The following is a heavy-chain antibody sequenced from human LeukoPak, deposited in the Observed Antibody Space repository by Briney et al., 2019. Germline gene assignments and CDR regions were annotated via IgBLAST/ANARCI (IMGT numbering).Heavy chain of an antibody. V-gene: IGHV4-38-2*02. CDR1: GYSISNGYY. Sequence: SETLSLTCTVSGYSISNGYYWGWIRQPPGKGLEWIGYIYHSGSTYYNPSLKSRVTISVDRSKNQFSLKLSSVTAADTAVYYCARNKIPPNDAFDIWGQGTMVTVSS. J-gene: IGHJ3*02. D-gene: IGHD1/OR15-1a*01. CDR3: ARNKIPPNDAFDI. CDR2: IYHSGST.